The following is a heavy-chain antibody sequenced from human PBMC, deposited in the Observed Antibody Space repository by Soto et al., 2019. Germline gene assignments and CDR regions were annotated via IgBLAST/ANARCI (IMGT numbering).Heavy chain of an antibody. CDR1: GDSVTSGNYY. Sequence: SETLSLTCTVSGDSVTSGNYYWSWIRQPPGKGLEWIGYIYYSGNTNYSPSLKSRVTISLDTSNNKFSLKLSSVTAADTAVYNCARIPVDTSMIYWLDPWGQGTLVTVSS. V-gene: IGHV4-61*01. CDR3: ARIPVDTSMIYWLDP. D-gene: IGHD5-18*01. CDR2: IYYSGNT. J-gene: IGHJ5*01.